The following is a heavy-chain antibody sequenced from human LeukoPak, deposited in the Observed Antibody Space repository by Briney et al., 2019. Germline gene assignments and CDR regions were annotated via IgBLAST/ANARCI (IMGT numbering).Heavy chain of an antibody. V-gene: IGHV4-59*01. CDR1: GGSISSYY. D-gene: IGHD7-27*01. CDR2: IYYSGST. CDR3: ARGNWGSYAFDI. J-gene: IGHJ3*02. Sequence: SETLSLTCTVSGGSISSYYWSWIRQPPGKGLEWIGYIYYSGSTNYNPSLKSRVTISVDTSKNRFSLKLSSVTAADTAVYYCARGNWGSYAFDIWGQGTMVTVSS.